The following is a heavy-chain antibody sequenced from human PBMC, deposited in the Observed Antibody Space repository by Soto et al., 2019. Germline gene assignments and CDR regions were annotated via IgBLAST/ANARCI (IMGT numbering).Heavy chain of an antibody. CDR2: IYYSGST. V-gene: IGHV4-59*01. D-gene: IGHD6-13*01. J-gene: IGHJ6*03. CDR3: ATSSSWLGYYYYYYMDV. CDR1: GGSISSYY. Sequence: SETLSLTCTVSGGSISSYYWSWIRQPPGKGLEWIGYIYYSGSTNYNPSLKSRVTISVDTSKNQFSLKLSSVTAADTAVYYCATSSSWLGYYYYYYMDVWGKGTTVTVSS.